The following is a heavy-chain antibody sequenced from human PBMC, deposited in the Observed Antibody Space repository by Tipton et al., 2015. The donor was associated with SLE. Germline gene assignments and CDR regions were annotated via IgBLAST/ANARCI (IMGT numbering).Heavy chain of an antibody. V-gene: IGHV3-23*01. D-gene: IGHD2-21*02. CDR2: MSGSAART. CDR1: GFTFSNYA. Sequence: GSLRLSCAASGFTFSNYAMGWVRQAPGKGLEWVSTMSGSAARTYYADSVRGRFTISRDNSKNTLYLQMNSLKVEDTAVYYCTRQTDSCHDFWGQGTLVTVSS. CDR3: TRQTDSCHDF. J-gene: IGHJ4*02.